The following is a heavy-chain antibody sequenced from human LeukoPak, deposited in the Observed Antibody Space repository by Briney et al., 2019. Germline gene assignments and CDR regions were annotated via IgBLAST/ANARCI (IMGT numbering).Heavy chain of an antibody. V-gene: IGHV3-73*01. J-gene: IGHJ4*02. Sequence: GGSLRLSCAASGFTFSGSAIHWVRQPSGKGLEWVGCIRSRPNNYATAYAASVKGRFTMSRDDSKNTAYLQMNSLKTEDTAVYYCTTVRDDYWGQGTLVTVSS. CDR2: IRSRPNNYAT. CDR1: GFTFSGSA. CDR3: TTVRDDY.